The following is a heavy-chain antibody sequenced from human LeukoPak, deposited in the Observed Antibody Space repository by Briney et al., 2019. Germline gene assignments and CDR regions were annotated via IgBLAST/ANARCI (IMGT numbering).Heavy chain of an antibody. V-gene: IGHV4-4*02. CDR2: IYHSGST. J-gene: IGHJ4*02. CDR3: ANSITAAANPTDY. D-gene: IGHD6-13*01. CDR1: GGSISNYNW. Sequence: SGTLSLTCAVSGGSISNYNWWSWVRQRPGKGLEWIGEIYHSGSTNYNPSLDSRVTISVDKSKNQISLKLTSVTAADTAVYYCANSITAAANPTDYWGQGTLVTVSS.